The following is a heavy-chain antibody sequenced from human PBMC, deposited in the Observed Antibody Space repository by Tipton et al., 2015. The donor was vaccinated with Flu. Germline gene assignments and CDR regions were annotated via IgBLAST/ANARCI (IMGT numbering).Heavy chain of an antibody. V-gene: IGHV4-38-2*02. CDR1: GESMGINYY. Sequence: TLSLTCSVSGESMGINYYWGWIRQPPGEGLEWIGNIHRSGNTYHNPSLRSRVTMSVDSSKNQFSLQLTSVTAADTAVYYCARVSPRRVTAIVVVMLPEGYFDYWGQGSLVTVSS. CDR3: ARVSPRRVTAIVVVMLPEGYFDY. D-gene: IGHD3-22*01. CDR2: IHRSGNT. J-gene: IGHJ4*02.